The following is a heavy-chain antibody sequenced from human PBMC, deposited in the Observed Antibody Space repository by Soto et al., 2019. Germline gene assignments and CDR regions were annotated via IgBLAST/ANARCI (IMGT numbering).Heavy chain of an antibody. Sequence: GASLRLSCEGSGFTFSSYSMNWVRQAPGKGLEWVSSISRSAGNTYYADSVKGRFTISRDNAKNSMYLQMNSLRAEDTAVYYGAREALGVSGTIHFDSWGPGTLVTVAS. CDR2: ISRSAGNT. V-gene: IGHV3-21*01. J-gene: IGHJ4*02. CDR1: GFTFSSYS. D-gene: IGHD3-16*01. CDR3: AREALGVSGTIHFDS.